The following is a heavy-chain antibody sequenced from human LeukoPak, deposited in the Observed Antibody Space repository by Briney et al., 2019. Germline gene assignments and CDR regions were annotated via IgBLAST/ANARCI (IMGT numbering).Heavy chain of an antibody. D-gene: IGHD3-22*01. CDR2: IYCSGST. V-gene: IGHV4-39*07. Sequence: SETLSLTCTVSGGSISSSSYYWGWIRQPPGKGLEWIRSIYCSGSTYYNPSLKSRVTISVDTSKNQFSLKLSSVTAADTAVYYCARDDDSSGYAPIDYWGQGTLVTVSS. CDR1: GGSISSSSYY. CDR3: ARDDDSSGYAPIDY. J-gene: IGHJ4*02.